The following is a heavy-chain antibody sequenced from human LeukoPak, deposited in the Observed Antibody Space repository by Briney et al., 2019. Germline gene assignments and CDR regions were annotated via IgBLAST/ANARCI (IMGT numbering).Heavy chain of an antibody. J-gene: IGHJ4*02. Sequence: SVKVSCKASGYTFTSHYMHWVRQAPGQGLEWMGRIIPILAIANYAQRFQGRVTITADKSTSTAYMELSSLRSEDTAVYYCAWNYDILTGTLDYWGQGTLVTVSS. CDR1: GYTFTSHY. CDR3: AWNYDILTGTLDY. V-gene: IGHV1-69*02. CDR2: IIPILAIA. D-gene: IGHD3-9*01.